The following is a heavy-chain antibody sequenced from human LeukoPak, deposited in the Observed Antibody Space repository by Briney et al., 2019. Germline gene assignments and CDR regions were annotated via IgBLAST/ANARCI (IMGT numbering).Heavy chain of an antibody. CDR3: ARAPYGDYGYDY. J-gene: IGHJ4*02. V-gene: IGHV3-66*02. CDR1: GFTDSSNY. CDR2: IYSGGST. Sequence: GGSLRLSCAASGFTDSSNYMSWVRQAPGKGLEWVSVIYSGGSTYYADSEKGRFTISRDNSKNTLYLQMNSLRAEDTAVYYCARAPYGDYGYDYWGQGTLVTVSS. D-gene: IGHD4-17*01.